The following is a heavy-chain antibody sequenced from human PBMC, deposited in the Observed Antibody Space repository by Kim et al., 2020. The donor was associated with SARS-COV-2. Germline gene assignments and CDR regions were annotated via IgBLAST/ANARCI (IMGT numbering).Heavy chain of an antibody. CDR3: ASGLRLLSKRTFDY. V-gene: IGHV4-34*01. D-gene: IGHD3-10*01. J-gene: IGHJ4*02. Sequence: SETLSLTCAVYGGSFSGYYWSWIRQPPGKGLEWIGEINHSGSTNYNPSLKSRVTISVDTSKNQFSLKLSSVTAADTAVYYCASGLRLLSKRTFDYWGQGTLVTVSS. CDR2: INHSGST. CDR1: GGSFSGYY.